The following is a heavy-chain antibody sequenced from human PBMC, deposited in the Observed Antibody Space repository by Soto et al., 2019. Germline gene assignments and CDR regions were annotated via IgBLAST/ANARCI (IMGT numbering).Heavy chain of an antibody. CDR2: ISAYNGNT. J-gene: IGHJ4*02. CDR3: ARGSPLVVVTAPGGY. Sequence: ASVKVYCKASGYTFTSYGISWVRQAPGQGLEWMGWISAYNGNTNYAQKLQGRVTMTTDTSTSTAYMELRSLRSDDTAVYYCARGSPLVVVTAPGGYWCQGILVTVSS. V-gene: IGHV1-18*04. CDR1: GYTFTSYG. D-gene: IGHD2-21*02.